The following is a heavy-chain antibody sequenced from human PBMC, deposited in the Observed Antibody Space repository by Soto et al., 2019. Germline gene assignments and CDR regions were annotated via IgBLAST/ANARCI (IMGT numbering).Heavy chain of an antibody. CDR1: GDSISSGGYY. CDR2: IYNSGST. D-gene: IGHD3-9*01. V-gene: IGHV4-31*03. Sequence: PSETLSLTCTVSGDSISSGGYYWSFIRQHPGKGLEWIGFIYNSGSTYYNPSLQSRVTISGDTSKNQFSLKLSSVTAADTAVYYCARDLALYYDTLTGYYTPNGMDVWGQGTTVTVSS. CDR3: ARDLALYYDTLTGYYTPNGMDV. J-gene: IGHJ6*02.